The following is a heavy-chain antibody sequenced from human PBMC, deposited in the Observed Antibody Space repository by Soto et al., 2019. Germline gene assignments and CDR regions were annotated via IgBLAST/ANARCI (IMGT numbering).Heavy chain of an antibody. CDR1: GFTFSSYA. CDR3: AREEGSSAYYYGYFDY. CDR2: ISYDGSNK. J-gene: IGHJ4*02. D-gene: IGHD3-22*01. Sequence: GGSLRLSCAASGFTFSSYAMHWVRQAPGKGLEWVAVISYDGSNKYYADSVKGRFTISRDNSKNTLYLQMNSLRAEDTAVYYCAREEGSSAYYYGYFDYWGQGTLVTVSS. V-gene: IGHV3-30-3*01.